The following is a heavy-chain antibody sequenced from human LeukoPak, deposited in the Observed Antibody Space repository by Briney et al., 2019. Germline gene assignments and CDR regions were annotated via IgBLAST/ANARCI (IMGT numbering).Heavy chain of an antibody. J-gene: IGHJ4*02. V-gene: IGHV4-4*02. CDR1: GGSISSSNW. D-gene: IGHD4-23*01. Sequence: SETLSLTCAVSGGSISSSNWWSWVRQPPGKGLEWIGYIYHSGSTYYNPSLKSRVTISVDTSKNQFSLKLSSVTAADTAVYYCARGEEGVTWRDFDYWGQGTLVTVSS. CDR3: ARGEEGVTWRDFDY. CDR2: IYHSGST.